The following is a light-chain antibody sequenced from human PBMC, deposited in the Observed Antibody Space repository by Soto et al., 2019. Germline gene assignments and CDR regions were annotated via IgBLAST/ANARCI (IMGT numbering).Light chain of an antibody. J-gene: IGLJ1*01. V-gene: IGLV2-14*01. CDR2: EVS. CDR3: SSYTSSGTL. Sequence: QSVLTQPASVSGSPGQSITISCTGTNSDIGSYNYVSWYQQHPGKAPKLIIYEVSDRPSGVSSRFSGSKSGNTASLTISGLQAEDEADYYCSSYTSSGTLFGTGTKLTVL. CDR1: NSDIGSYNY.